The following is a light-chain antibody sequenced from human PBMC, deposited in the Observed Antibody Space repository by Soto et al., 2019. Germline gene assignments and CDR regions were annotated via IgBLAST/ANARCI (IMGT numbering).Light chain of an antibody. V-gene: IGKV1-9*01. Sequence: DVQSTQSPSFLSASIGDRLTITCRASQGINNFLAWYQQKPGKAPKLLIYAASTLQSGVPSRFSGSGSGTEFTLTISSLQPEDFATYYCQQLNSYLITLGQGTRLEIK. CDR3: QQLNSYLIT. J-gene: IGKJ5*01. CDR2: AAS. CDR1: QGINNF.